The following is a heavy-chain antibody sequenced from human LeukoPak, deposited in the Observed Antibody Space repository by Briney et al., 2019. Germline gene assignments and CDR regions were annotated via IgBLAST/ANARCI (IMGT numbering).Heavy chain of an antibody. V-gene: IGHV4-28*01. J-gene: IGHJ5*02. D-gene: IGHD6-13*01. Sequence: SETLSLTCAVSGYSISSSNWWGWIRQPPGKGLEWIGYICYSGSTYYNPSLKSRVTMSVDTSKNQFSLKLSSVTAVDTAVYYCARNPSGGLVPLNWFDPWGQGTLVTVSS. CDR2: ICYSGST. CDR1: GYSISSSNW. CDR3: ARNPSGGLVPLNWFDP.